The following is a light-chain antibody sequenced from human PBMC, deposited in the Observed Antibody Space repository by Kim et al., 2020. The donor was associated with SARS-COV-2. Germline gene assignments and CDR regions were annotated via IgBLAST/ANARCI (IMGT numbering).Light chain of an antibody. CDR2: GKN. J-gene: IGLJ2*01. Sequence: SSELTQDPAVSVALGQTVRITCQGDSLRSYYATWYQQKPGQPPILVIYGKNNRPSGIPDRFSGSSSGNTASLTITGTQAGDEADYYCSSRDSNDNVVFGGGTQLTVL. V-gene: IGLV3-19*01. CDR1: SLRSYY. CDR3: SSRDSNDNVV.